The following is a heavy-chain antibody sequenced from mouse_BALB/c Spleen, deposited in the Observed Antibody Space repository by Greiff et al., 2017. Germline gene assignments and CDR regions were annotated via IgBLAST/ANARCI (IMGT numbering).Heavy chain of an antibody. CDR2: IYPYNGGT. V-gene: IGHV1S29*02. Sequence: EVKLMESGPELVKPGASVKISCKASGYTFTDYNMHWVKQSHGKSLEWIGYIYPYNGGTGYNQKFKSKATLTVDNSSSTAYMELRSLTSEDSAVYYCARNYGMGNYFDYWGQGTTLTVSS. J-gene: IGHJ2*01. CDR1: GYTFTDYN. CDR3: ARNYGMGNYFDY. D-gene: IGHD1-1*02.